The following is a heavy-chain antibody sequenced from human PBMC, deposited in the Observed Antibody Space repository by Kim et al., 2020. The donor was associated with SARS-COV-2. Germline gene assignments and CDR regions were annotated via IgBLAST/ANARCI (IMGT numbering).Heavy chain of an antibody. CDR1: GFTFSSYW. V-gene: IGHV3-7*03. J-gene: IGHJ4*02. CDR3: ARSKGNPVLRYFDWFRGYFDY. D-gene: IGHD3-9*01. CDR2: IKQDGSEK. Sequence: GGSLRLSCAASGFTFSSYWMSWVRQAPGKGLEWVANIKQDGSEKYYVDSVKGRFTISRDNAKNSLYLQMNSLRAEDTAVYYCARSKGNPVLRYFDWFRGYFDYWGQGTLVTVSS.